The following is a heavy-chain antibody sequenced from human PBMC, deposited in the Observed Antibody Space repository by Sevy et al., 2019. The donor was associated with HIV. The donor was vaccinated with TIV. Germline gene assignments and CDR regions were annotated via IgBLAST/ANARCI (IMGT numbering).Heavy chain of an antibody. V-gene: IGHV4-30-4*01. CDR3: AGAYGDYRTLYFDY. J-gene: IGHJ4*02. Sequence: SETLSLTCTVSGGSISSGDYYWSWIRQPPGKGLEWIGYIYYSGSTYYNPSLKSRVTISVDTSKNQFSLKLSSVTAADTAVYYCAGAYGDYRTLYFDYWGQGTLVTVSS. CDR2: IYYSGST. CDR1: GGSISSGDYY. D-gene: IGHD4-17*01.